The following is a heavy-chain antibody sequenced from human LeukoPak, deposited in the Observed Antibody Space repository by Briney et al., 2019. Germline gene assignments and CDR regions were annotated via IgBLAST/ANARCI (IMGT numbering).Heavy chain of an antibody. Sequence: NPSETLSLTCTVSGASISSYYWSWIRQPPGKGLDWLGYIYYSGSTNYSPSLKSRVTMSVDTSKNQFSLKLSSVTAADTAVYYCARQTTLTTSFAFDIWGQGTMVTVSS. CDR2: IYYSGST. D-gene: IGHD4-17*01. CDR1: GASISSYY. CDR3: ARQTTLTTSFAFDI. J-gene: IGHJ3*02. V-gene: IGHV4-59*01.